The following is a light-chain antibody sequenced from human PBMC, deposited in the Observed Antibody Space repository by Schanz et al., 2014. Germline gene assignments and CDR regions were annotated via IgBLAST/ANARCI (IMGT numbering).Light chain of an antibody. J-gene: IGLJ3*02. V-gene: IGLV2-8*01. Sequence: QSALTQPPSASGSPGQSVTISCTGTSSDVGGYVSWYQQRPGKAPKLMIYEVSKRPSGVPVRFSGSKSGNTASLTVSGLQAEDEADYYCQSYDSSLSGFWVFGGGTKLTVL. CDR3: QSYDSSLSGFWV. CDR2: EVS. CDR1: SSDVGGY.